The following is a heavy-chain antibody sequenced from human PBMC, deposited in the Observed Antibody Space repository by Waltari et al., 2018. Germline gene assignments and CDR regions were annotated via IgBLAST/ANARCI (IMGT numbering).Heavy chain of an antibody. CDR3: ARVYGLYRVYWFDP. J-gene: IGHJ5*02. V-gene: IGHV4-34*01. CDR1: GGSFSGYY. D-gene: IGHD2-8*01. CDR2: INHSGST. Sequence: QVQLQQWGAGLLKPSETLSLTCAVYGGSFSGYYWSWIRQPPGKGLEWIGEINHSGSTNYNPSLQSRVTISVDTSKNQFSLKLSSVTAADTAVYYCARVYGLYRVYWFDPWGQGTLVTVSS.